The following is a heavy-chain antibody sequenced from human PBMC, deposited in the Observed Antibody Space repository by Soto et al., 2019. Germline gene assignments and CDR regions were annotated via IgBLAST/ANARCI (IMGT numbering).Heavy chain of an antibody. CDR1: GYSFTTYW. Sequence: PGESLKISCQGSGYSFTTYWIGWVRQMPGKGLEWMGIIYPGDSHTRYSPSFQGQVTISADKSISTAYLQWSSLKASDTAMYYCARNNSYSGSYTFDYWGQGTLVTVSS. CDR2: IYPGDSHT. J-gene: IGHJ4*02. CDR3: ARNNSYSGSYTFDY. V-gene: IGHV5-51*01. D-gene: IGHD1-26*01.